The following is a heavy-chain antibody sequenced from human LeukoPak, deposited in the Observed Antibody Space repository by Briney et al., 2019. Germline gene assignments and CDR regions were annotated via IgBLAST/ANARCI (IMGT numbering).Heavy chain of an antibody. V-gene: IGHV4-59*01. J-gene: IGHJ4*02. D-gene: IGHD6-25*01. CDR3: AGRAARFFDY. Sequence: SETLSLTCTVAGDSLNSYYWGSVRQPPGEGREWLGYIFDSGSSNYNASLRSLVAISVDTSKNQFSLKLTSVTAADTAVYYCAGRAARFFDYWGQGILVTVSS. CDR2: IFDSGSS. CDR1: GDSLNSYY.